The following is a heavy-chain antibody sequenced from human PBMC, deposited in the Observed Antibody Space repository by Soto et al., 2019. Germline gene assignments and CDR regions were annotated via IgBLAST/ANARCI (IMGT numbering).Heavy chain of an antibody. CDR1: GGSISCTTYY. D-gene: IGHD3-22*01. J-gene: IGHJ1*01. CDR3: ARYYDTSNRPYFHH. CDR2: IYYSGAT. Sequence: SETLSLTCAVSGGSISCTTYYWAWIRQPPGKGLEWVATIYYSGATYYNPSLKGRLTISIDTSKNQFSLRLSSVTAADTAMYYCARYYDTSNRPYFHHWGQGTRVTVSS. V-gene: IGHV4-39*01.